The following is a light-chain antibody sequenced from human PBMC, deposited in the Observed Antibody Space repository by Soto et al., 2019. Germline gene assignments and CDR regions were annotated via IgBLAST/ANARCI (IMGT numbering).Light chain of an antibody. Sequence: QSVLTQPPSASGTPGQRVTISCSGSSSNIGSNTVNWYQQLPGTAPKLLIYSNNQRPSGVPDRFSGSKSGNSASLAISGLQSEDEADYYCAAWEDSLNGWVFGAGTKLTVL. V-gene: IGLV1-44*01. CDR2: SNN. CDR3: AAWEDSLNGWV. J-gene: IGLJ3*02. CDR1: SSNIGSNT.